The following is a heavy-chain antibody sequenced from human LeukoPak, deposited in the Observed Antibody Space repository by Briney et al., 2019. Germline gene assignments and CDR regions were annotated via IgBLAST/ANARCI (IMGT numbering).Heavy chain of an antibody. J-gene: IGHJ4*02. D-gene: IGHD4-17*01. CDR1: GFTFSTYG. Sequence: PGGSLRLSCAASGFTFSTYGMHWVRQAPGKGLEWVAAIWSDGSNKNYVDSVKGRFIISRDNAKNSLYLQMNSLRAEDTAVYYCARGYGDYGKYYFDSWGQGTLVTVSS. CDR2: IWSDGSNK. V-gene: IGHV3-33*01. CDR3: ARGYGDYGKYYFDS.